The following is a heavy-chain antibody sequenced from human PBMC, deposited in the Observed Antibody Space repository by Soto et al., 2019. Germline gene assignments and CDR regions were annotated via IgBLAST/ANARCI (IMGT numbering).Heavy chain of an antibody. CDR2: IYYSGST. V-gene: IGHV4-59*01. CDR3: ARDDPAYSGYDYTLDY. D-gene: IGHD5-12*01. Sequence: SETLSLTCTVSGGSISSYYWSWIRQPPGKGLEWIGYIYYSGSTNYNPSLKSRVTISVDTSKNQFSLKLSSVTAADTAVYYCARDDPAYSGYDYTLDYWGQGTLVTVSS. CDR1: GGSISSYY. J-gene: IGHJ4*02.